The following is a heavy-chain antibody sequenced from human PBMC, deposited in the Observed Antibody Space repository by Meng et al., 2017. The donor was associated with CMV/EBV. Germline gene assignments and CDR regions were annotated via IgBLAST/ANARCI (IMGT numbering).Heavy chain of an antibody. V-gene: IGHV4-30-4*01. CDR3: ARDPVECSSTSCYEP. CDR1: GASSSGDYY. CDR2: IYYSGST. J-gene: IGHJ5*02. Sequence: GASSSGDYYWSWIRQPPGKGLEWIGYIYYSGSTYYNPSLKSRVTISVDTSKNQFSLKLSSVTAADTAVYYCARDPVECSSTSCYEPWGQGTLVTVSS. D-gene: IGHD2-2*01.